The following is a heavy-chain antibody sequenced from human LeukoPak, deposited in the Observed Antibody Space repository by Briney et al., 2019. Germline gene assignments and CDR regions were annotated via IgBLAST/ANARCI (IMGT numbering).Heavy chain of an antibody. CDR2: MNPNSGNT. V-gene: IGHV1-8*01. J-gene: IGHJ3*02. CDR1: GNFLSTHD. D-gene: IGHD1-14*01. CDR3: ARAGEPTDAFDI. Sequence: ASVKVSCKASGNFLSTHDINWVRQATGQGLEWMGWMNPNSGNTGYAQKFQGRVTITRNTSISTAYMELSSLRSEDTAVYYCARAGEPTDAFDIWGQGTMVTVSS.